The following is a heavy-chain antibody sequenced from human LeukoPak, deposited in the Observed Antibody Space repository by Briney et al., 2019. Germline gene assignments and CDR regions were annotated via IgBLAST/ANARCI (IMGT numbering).Heavy chain of an antibody. CDR2: INPNSGGT. D-gene: IGHD3-22*01. V-gene: IGHV1-2*06. Sequence: ASVKVSCKASGYTFTGYYMHWVRQAPGRGLEWMGRINPNSGGTNYAQKFQGRVTMTRDTSISTAYMELSRLRSDDTAVYYCAIPYDSSGYYDFGYWGQGTLVTVSS. CDR3: AIPYDSSGYYDFGY. J-gene: IGHJ4*02. CDR1: GYTFTGYY.